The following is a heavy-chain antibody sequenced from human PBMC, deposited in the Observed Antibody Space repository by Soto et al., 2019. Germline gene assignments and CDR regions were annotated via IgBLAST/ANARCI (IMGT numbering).Heavy chain of an antibody. Sequence: GESLKISCKGSGYSFTNNWISWVRQMPGKGLEWMGRIDPRDSYTNYSPSFQGHVTISVDKSDNTSYLQWNTLKASDSAMYFCARSYCINNSCYNGYFDYWGRGNLVTVSS. CDR3: ARSYCINNSCYNGYFDY. CDR2: IDPRDSYT. CDR1: GYSFTNNW. D-gene: IGHD2-2*02. J-gene: IGHJ4*01. V-gene: IGHV5-10-1*01.